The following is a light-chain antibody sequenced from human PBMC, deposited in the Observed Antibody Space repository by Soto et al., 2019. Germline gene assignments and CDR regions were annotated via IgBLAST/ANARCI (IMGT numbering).Light chain of an antibody. V-gene: IGKV3-20*01. CDR1: QSVSSTY. Sequence: EIVLTQSPGTLSLSPGERATLSCRASQSVSSTYLAWYQQTPGQAPTLLIYGASSRATGIPDRFSGSGSGTDFTLTISRLEPEDFAVYYCQQYGSSALTFGGGTKVDI. J-gene: IGKJ4*01. CDR3: QQYGSSALT. CDR2: GAS.